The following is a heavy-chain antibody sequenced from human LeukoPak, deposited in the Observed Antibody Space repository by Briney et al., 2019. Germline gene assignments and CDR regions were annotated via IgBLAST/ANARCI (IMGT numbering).Heavy chain of an antibody. Sequence: ASVKVSCKASGYTFTGYYMHWVRQAPGQGLEWMGWINPNSGGTNYAQKFQGRVTMTRDTSISTAYMELSRLRSDDTAVYYCARGNDLLYYYYGMDVWGQGTTVTVSS. CDR2: INPNSGGT. CDR3: ARGNDLLYYYYGMDV. D-gene: IGHD1-1*01. CDR1: GYTFTGYY. J-gene: IGHJ6*02. V-gene: IGHV1-2*02.